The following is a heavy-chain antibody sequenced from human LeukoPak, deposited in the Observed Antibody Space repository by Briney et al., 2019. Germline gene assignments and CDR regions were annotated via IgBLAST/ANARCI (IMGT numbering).Heavy chain of an antibody. V-gene: IGHV2-5*01. CDR1: GFSLSTSGVG. CDR2: IHWNDDE. D-gene: IGHD6-19*01. Sequence: SGPTLVNPTQTLTLTCTFSGFSLSTSGVGVAWIRQPPGKALKWLAVIHWNDDERYSPSLKSRLTITKDTSKNQVVLTMTNMDLVDTATYYCAHRGFCSVGFCHGGLDYWGQGTPVTVSS. J-gene: IGHJ4*02. CDR3: AHRGFCSVGFCHGGLDY.